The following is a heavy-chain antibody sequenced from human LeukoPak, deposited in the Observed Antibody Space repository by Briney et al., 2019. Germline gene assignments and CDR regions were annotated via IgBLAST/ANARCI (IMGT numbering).Heavy chain of an antibody. Sequence: PSETLSLTCSVSDGSISGYYWSWIRRPPGKGLEWIGYIYYTGSTNYNPSLKSRVTMSVDTSKNHFSLKLSSVTAADTAVYYCARGTVTTYFFDYWGQGTLVTVSS. J-gene: IGHJ4*02. CDR3: ARGTVTTYFFDY. CDR1: DGSISGYY. CDR2: IYYTGST. D-gene: IGHD4-17*01. V-gene: IGHV4-59*01.